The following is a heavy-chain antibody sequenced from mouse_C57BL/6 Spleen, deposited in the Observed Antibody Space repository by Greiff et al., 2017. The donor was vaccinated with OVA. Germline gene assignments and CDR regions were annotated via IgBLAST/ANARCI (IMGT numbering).Heavy chain of an antibody. J-gene: IGHJ2*01. V-gene: IGHV5-17*01. CDR2: ISSGSSTI. CDR3: ARRPYSNYFDY. CDR1: GFTFSDYG. Sequence: VQLQQSGGGLVKPGGSLKLSCAASGFTFSDYGMHWVRQAPEKGLEWVAYISSGSSTIYYADTVKGRFTISRDNAKNTLFLQMTSLRSEDTAMYYCARRPYSNYFDYWGQGTTLTVSS. D-gene: IGHD2-5*01.